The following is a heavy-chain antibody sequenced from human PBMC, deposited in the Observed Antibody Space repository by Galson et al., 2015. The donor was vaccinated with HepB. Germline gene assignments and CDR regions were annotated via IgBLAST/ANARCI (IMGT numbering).Heavy chain of an antibody. CDR1: GYTFTSYY. Sequence: SVKVSCKASGYTFTSYYMHWVRQAPGQGLEWMGIINPSGGSTSYAQKFQGRVTMTRDTPTSTVYMELSSLRSEDTAVYYCARDLTVTTPYYYYYMDVWGKGTTVTVSS. J-gene: IGHJ6*03. V-gene: IGHV1-46*01. CDR3: ARDLTVTTPYYYYYMDV. CDR2: INPSGGST. D-gene: IGHD4-11*01.